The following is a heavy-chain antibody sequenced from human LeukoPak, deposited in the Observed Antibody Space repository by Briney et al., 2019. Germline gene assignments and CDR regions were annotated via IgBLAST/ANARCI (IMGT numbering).Heavy chain of an antibody. V-gene: IGHV3-66*02. J-gene: IGHJ6*03. CDR1: GFTVSSNY. CDR2: IYSGGST. D-gene: IGHD1-20*01. Sequence: GGSLRLSCAASGFTVSSNYMSWVRQVPGKGLEWVSVIYSGGSTYYADSVKGRFTISRDNSKNTLYLQMNSLRAEDTAVYYCARGSHGITGTMDVWGKGTTVTVSS. CDR3: ARGSHGITGTMDV.